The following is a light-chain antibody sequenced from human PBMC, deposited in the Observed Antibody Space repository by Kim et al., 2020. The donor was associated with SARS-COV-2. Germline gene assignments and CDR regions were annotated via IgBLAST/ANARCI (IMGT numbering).Light chain of an antibody. J-gene: IGKJ2*01. CDR2: GAS. Sequence: IVMTQSPATLSVSTGEIATISCRASQSVPNNLTWYQQKHGKAPRLLIYGASTRDTGIPARFSGSGSGTEFTLTISSLQSEDFAVYYCQQYDNWLDFGQGTNLEI. V-gene: IGKV3-15*01. CDR1: QSVPNN. CDR3: QQYDNWLD.